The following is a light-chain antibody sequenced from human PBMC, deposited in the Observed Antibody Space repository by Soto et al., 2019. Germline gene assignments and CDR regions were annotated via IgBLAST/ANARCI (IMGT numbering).Light chain of an antibody. CDR1: HSIVSN. J-gene: IGKJ5*01. CDR2: GAS. Sequence: IVMTQSPATLSVSPGERATLSCRSSHSIVSNLVWYQQKPGQAPRLLIYGASSRATGIPARFSGSESGTEFTLTISSLQSEGSAVYYCQQYNNWPPITFGQGTRLEI. V-gene: IGKV3-15*01. CDR3: QQYNNWPPIT.